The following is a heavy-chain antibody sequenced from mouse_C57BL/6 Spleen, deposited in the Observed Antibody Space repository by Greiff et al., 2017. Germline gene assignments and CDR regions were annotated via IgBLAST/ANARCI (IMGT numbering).Heavy chain of an antibody. CDR2: ISGGGGNT. V-gene: IGHV5-9*01. Sequence: EVKVVESGGGLVKPGGSLKLSCAASGFTFSSYTLSWVRQTPEKRLEWVATISGGGGNTYYPDSVKGRFTISRDNAKNTLYLQMSSLRSEDTALYYCARITTVVGYFDVWGTGTTVTVSS. CDR3: ARITTVVGYFDV. D-gene: IGHD1-1*01. J-gene: IGHJ1*03. CDR1: GFTFSSYT.